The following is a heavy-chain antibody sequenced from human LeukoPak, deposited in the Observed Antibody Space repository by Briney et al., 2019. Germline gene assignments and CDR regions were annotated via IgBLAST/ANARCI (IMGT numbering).Heavy chain of an antibody. V-gene: IGHV4-34*01. CDR1: GGSFSGYY. D-gene: IGHD6-13*01. CDR3: ARSRPIAAAVPFWYYYYGMDV. CDR2: INHSGST. Sequence: NPSETLSLSCAVYGGSFSGYYWSWIRQPPGKGLEWIGEINHSGSTNYNPSLKSRVTISVDTSKNQFSLKLSSVTAADTAVYYCARSRPIAAAVPFWYYYYGMDVWGQGTTVTVSS. J-gene: IGHJ6*02.